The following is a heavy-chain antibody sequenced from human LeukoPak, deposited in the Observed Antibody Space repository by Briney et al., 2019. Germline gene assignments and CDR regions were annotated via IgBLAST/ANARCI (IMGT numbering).Heavy chain of an antibody. CDR2: IYYSGST. CDR3: AREAVAGTGGGDWFDP. D-gene: IGHD6-19*01. J-gene: IGHJ5*02. Sequence: SETLSLTCAVSGGSISSGGYSWSWIRQPPGKGLEWIGYIYYSGSTYYNPSLKSRVTISVDTSKNQFSLKLSSVTAADTAVYYCAREAVAGTGGGDWFDPWGQGTLVTVSS. CDR1: GGSISSGGYS. V-gene: IGHV4-30-4*07.